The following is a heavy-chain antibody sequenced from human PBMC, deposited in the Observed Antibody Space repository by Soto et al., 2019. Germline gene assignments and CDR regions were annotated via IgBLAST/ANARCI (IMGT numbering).Heavy chain of an antibody. V-gene: IGHV1-69*01. D-gene: IGHD3-10*01. Sequence: QVQLVQSGAEVQKPGSSVKVSCKASGGTFSSYAISWVRQAPGLGLEWMGGIIPIFGTANYAQTFQGRVTITADETTSTAYMELSSLRSEDTAVYYWARGGTSRVRGARNYFGYWGQGNLVTVAS. CDR3: ARGGTSRVRGARNYFGY. CDR1: GGTFSSYA. CDR2: IIPIFGTA. J-gene: IGHJ4*02.